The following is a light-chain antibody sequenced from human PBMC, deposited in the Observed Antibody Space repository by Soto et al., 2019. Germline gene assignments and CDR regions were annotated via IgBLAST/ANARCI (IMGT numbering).Light chain of an antibody. CDR1: SSDVGGYNY. CDR3: SSYTSSSIDYV. V-gene: IGLV2-14*01. Sequence: QSALTQPASVSGSPGQSITISCTGTSSDVGGYNYVSWYQHHPGKAPKLMIYEVSNRPSGVSNRFSGSKSSNTASLTISGLQAEDEADYYCSSYTSSSIDYVFGTGTKVTVL. J-gene: IGLJ1*01. CDR2: EVS.